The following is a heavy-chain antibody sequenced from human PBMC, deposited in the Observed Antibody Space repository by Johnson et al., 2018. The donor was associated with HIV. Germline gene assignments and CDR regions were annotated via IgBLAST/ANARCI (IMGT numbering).Heavy chain of an antibody. CDR3: TRDSGITGTTGDAFDI. Sequence: VQLVESGGGLVKPGKSLRLSCAASGFSFSDYYMSWIRQAPGKGLEWVSGINWNGGSTGYADSVKGRFTISRDTAKNSLYLQMNSLRAEDTALYYCTRDSGITGTTGDAFDIWGQGTMVTVSS. D-gene: IGHD1-20*01. J-gene: IGHJ3*02. CDR2: INWNGGST. V-gene: IGHV3-20*04. CDR1: GFSFSDYY.